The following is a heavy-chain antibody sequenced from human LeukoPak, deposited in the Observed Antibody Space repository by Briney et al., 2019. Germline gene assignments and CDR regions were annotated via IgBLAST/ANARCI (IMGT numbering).Heavy chain of an antibody. CDR2: INPNSGGT. J-gene: IGHJ4*02. Sequence: VASVTVSCKASGYTFTGYYMHWVRQAPGQGLEWMGWINPNSGGTNYAQKFQGRVTMTRDTSISTAYMELSRLRSDDTAVYYCARDKCSSTSCYIFDYWGQGTLVTVSS. CDR1: GYTFTGYY. V-gene: IGHV1-2*02. D-gene: IGHD2-2*02. CDR3: ARDKCSSTSCYIFDY.